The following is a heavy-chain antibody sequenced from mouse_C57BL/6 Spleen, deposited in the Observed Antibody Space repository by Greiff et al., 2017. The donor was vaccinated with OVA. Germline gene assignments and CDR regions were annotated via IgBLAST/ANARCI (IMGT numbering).Heavy chain of an antibody. Sequence: EVQLQQSGTVLARPGASVKMSCKTSGYTFTSYWMHWVKQRPGQGLEWIGAIYPGNSDTSYNQKFKGKAKLTAVTSASTAYMELSSLTNEDSAVYYCTSEEALRREAWFAYWGQGTLVTVSA. D-gene: IGHD3-3*01. CDR1: GYTFTSYW. CDR2: IYPGNSDT. CDR3: TSEEALRREAWFAY. V-gene: IGHV1-5*01. J-gene: IGHJ3*01.